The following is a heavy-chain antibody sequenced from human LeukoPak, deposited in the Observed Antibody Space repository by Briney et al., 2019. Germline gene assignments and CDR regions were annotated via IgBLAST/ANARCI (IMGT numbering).Heavy chain of an antibody. CDR1: EFTFDDYA. Sequence: GGSLRLSCVASEFTFDDYAMHWVRQAPGKGLEWVSGISWNSGNIGYADSVKGRFTISRDNAKNSLYLQMNRLRAEDTALYYCTRDQAPYYWGQGTLVTVSS. CDR3: TRDQAPYY. CDR2: ISWNSGNI. J-gene: IGHJ4*02. V-gene: IGHV3-9*01.